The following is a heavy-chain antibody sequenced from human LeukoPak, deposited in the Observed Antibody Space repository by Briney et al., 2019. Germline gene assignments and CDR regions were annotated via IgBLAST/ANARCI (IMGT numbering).Heavy chain of an antibody. V-gene: IGHV4-30-4*08. D-gene: IGHD3-10*01. CDR2: IYYSGSA. CDR3: ARRQYYYGSGSMDV. J-gene: IGHJ6*03. Sequence: SQTLSLTCSVPGGSISSGDYYWTWIRQPPGKGLEWIAYIYYSGSAEYNLSLQSRATTSVDTSKNQFFLKLRSVTAADTAVYYCARRQYYYGSGSMDVWGKGTMVTISS. CDR1: GGSISSGDYY.